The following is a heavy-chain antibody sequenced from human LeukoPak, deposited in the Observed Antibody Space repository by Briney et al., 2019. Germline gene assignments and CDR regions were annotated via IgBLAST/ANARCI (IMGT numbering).Heavy chain of an antibody. CDR1: GYTFTSYY. V-gene: IGHV1-46*01. CDR2: INPSGGST. Sequence: GASVKVSCTASGYTFTSYYMHWVRQAPGQGLEWMGIINPSGGSTSYAQKFQGRATMTRDMSTSTVYVELSGLRSEDTAVYYCAKDNSGWSVDYWGQGTLVTVSS. J-gene: IGHJ4*02. D-gene: IGHD6-19*01. CDR3: AKDNSGWSVDY.